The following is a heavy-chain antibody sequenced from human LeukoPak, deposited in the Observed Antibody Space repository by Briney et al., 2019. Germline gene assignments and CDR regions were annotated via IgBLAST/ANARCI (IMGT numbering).Heavy chain of an antibody. CDR3: ARDHWSHYYGSGGEDYFYP. D-gene: IGHD3-10*01. CDR1: GYSFTMYG. Sequence: GGSVRVSCTASGYSFTMYGMSWVRQAPGQGLEWMGWISGCNGYTNYAQTLKGRVTITTDPSTSTAYMAVNGLISDYTAVYYCARDHWSHYYGSGGEDYFYPWGQGTLVTVSS. CDR2: ISGCNGYT. V-gene: IGHV1-18*01. J-gene: IGHJ5*02.